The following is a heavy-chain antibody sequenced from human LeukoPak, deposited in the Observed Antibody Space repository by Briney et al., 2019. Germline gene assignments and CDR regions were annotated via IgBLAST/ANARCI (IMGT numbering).Heavy chain of an antibody. CDR2: IIPIFGTA. D-gene: IGHD6-13*01. CDR3: ARAGIAAAGTSSWFDP. CDR1: GGTFSSYA. V-gene: IGHV1-69*01. Sequence: ASVKVSCKASGGTFSSYAISWVRQAPGQGLEWMGGIIPIFGTANYAQKFQGRVTITADEPTSTAYMELSSLRSEDTAVYYCARAGIAAAGTSSWFDPWGQGTLVTVSS. J-gene: IGHJ5*02.